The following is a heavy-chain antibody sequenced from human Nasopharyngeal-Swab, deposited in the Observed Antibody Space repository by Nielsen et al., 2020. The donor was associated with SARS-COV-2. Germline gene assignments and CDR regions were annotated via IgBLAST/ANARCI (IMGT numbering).Heavy chain of an antibody. V-gene: IGHV4-39*07. CDR1: GGSISSSSYY. J-gene: IGHJ5*02. D-gene: IGHD6-13*01. CDR2: IYYSGST. CDR3: ARVRIAAAGIGWFDP. Sequence: SETLSLTCTVSGGSISSSSYYWGWIRQPPGKGLEWIGSIYYSGSTNYNPSLKSRVTISVDTSKNQFSLKLSSVTAADTAVYYCARVRIAAAGIGWFDPWGQGTLVTVSS.